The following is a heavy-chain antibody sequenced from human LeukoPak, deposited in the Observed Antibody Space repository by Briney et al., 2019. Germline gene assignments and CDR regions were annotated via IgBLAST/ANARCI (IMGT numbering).Heavy chain of an antibody. CDR2: IYHSGST. V-gene: IGHV4-30-2*01. J-gene: IGHJ4*02. CDR3: ARGGSYGDYVFDY. Sequence: PSQTLSLTSAVSCGSLSRGGFSWGWVRPPPRKGPEWIGYIYHSGSTYYNPSLKSRVTISVDRSKNQFSLKLSSVTAADTAVYYCARGGSYGDYVFDYWGQGTLVTVSS. CDR1: CGSLSRGGFS. D-gene: IGHD4-17*01.